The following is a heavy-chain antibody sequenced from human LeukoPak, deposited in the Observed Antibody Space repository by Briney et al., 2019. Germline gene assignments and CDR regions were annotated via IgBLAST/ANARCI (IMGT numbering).Heavy chain of an antibody. D-gene: IGHD2-15*01. Sequence: SETLSLTCAVYGGSFSGYYWGWIRQPPGKGLEWIGEINHSGSTNYNPSLKSRVTISVDTSKNQFSLKLSSVTAADTAVYYCARGPPTVVVAATVLFAYWGQGTLVTVSS. CDR2: INHSGST. CDR3: ARGPPTVVVAATVLFAY. J-gene: IGHJ4*02. CDR1: GGSFSGYY. V-gene: IGHV4-34*01.